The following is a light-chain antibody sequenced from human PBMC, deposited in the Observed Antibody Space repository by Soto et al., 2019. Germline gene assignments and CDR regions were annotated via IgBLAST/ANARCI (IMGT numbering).Light chain of an antibody. CDR3: QQYNNWIT. CDR2: GAS. Sequence: EIVMTQSPATLSVSPGERATLSCRASQSVSSNLAWYQQKPGQAPRLLIYGASTRATGFPARFSGSGSGTEFTITISSLQSEDFAVYYCQQYNNWITFGQGTRLEIK. CDR1: QSVSSN. V-gene: IGKV3-15*01. J-gene: IGKJ5*01.